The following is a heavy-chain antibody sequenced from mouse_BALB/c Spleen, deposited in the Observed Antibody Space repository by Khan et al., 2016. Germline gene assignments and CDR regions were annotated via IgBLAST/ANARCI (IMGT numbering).Heavy chain of an antibody. D-gene: IGHD2-14*01. J-gene: IGHJ2*01. Sequence: QVQLQQSGAELVRPGASVKLSCKALGYTFTDYEMHWVKQTPVHGLEWIGAIHPGGGGSAYNQKFKVRATLTADKSSSTAYMELSSLTSEDSAVYYCAKGVRRGYYCDSWGQGTTLTVSS. CDR1: GYTFTDYE. CDR3: AKGVRRGYYCDS. V-gene: IGHV1-15*01. CDR2: IHPGGGGS.